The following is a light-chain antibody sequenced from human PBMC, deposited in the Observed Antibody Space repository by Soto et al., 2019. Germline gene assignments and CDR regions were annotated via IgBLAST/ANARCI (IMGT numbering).Light chain of an antibody. J-gene: IGKJ1*01. CDR1: ETINNY. Sequence: DIRMTQSPSSLSVSVGDGVTITCRASETINNYLNWYQQKPGRAPKLLINAASTLQSGVPSRFSGSGSGTDFNLTIISLQREDFATYSGQQSYTTPWTFGLGTRVEI. V-gene: IGKV1-39*01. CDR2: AAS. CDR3: QQSYTTPWT.